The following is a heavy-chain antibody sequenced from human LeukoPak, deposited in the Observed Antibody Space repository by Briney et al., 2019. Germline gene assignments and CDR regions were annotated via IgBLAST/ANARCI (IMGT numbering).Heavy chain of an antibody. CDR2: IYYSGST. J-gene: IGHJ4*02. CDR3: ARQVGYCSSTSCYHFDY. V-gene: IGHV4-59*08. D-gene: IGHD2-2*01. Sequence: PSETLSLTCTVSGGSISSYYWSWIRQPPEKGLEWIGYIYYSGSTNYNPSLKSRVTISVDTSKNQFSLKLSSVTAADTAVYYCARQVGYCSSTSCYHFDYWGQGTLVTVSS. CDR1: GGSISSYY.